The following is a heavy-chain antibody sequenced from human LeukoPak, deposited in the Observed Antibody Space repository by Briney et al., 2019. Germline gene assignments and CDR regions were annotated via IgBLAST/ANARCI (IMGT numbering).Heavy chain of an antibody. CDR1: GGSFSGYY. J-gene: IGHJ4*02. D-gene: IGHD3-10*01. CDR3: ARRPMVRGVFDY. Sequence: SETLSLTCAVYGGSFSGYYWSWIRQPPGKGLEWIGEINHSGSTKYNPSLKSRVTMSVDTSKNQFSLKLSSVTAADTAVYYCARRPMVRGVFDYWGQGTLVTVSS. V-gene: IGHV4-34*01. CDR2: INHSGST.